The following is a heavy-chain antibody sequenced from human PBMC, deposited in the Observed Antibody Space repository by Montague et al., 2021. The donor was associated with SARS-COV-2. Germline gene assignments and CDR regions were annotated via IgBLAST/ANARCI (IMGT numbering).Heavy chain of an antibody. Sequence: PALVKPTQTLTLTCTFSGFSLSTSGMCVSWIRQPPGKALEWLALIDWDDDKYYSTSLKTRLTISKDTSKNQVVLTMTNMDPVDTATYYCARMTTVVTLGYYCYYGMDVWGQGTTVTASS. CDR2: IDWDDDK. CDR3: ARMTTVVTLGYYCYYGMDV. V-gene: IGHV2-70*01. D-gene: IGHD4-23*01. J-gene: IGHJ6*02. CDR1: GFSLSTSGMC.